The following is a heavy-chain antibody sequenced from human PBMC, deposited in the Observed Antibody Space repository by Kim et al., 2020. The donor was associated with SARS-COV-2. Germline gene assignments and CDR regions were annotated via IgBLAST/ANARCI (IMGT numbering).Heavy chain of an antibody. J-gene: IGHJ5*02. CDR2: IKSKTDGGTT. D-gene: IGHD2-21*02. CDR1: GFTFSNAW. Sequence: GGSLRLSCAASGFTFSNAWMSWVRQAPGKGLEWVGRIKSKTDGGTTDYAAPVKGRFTISRDDSKNTLYLQMNRLKTEDTAVYYCTTDLGDIVVVTAIPWGQGTLVTVSS. CDR3: TTDLGDIVVVTAIP. V-gene: IGHV3-15*01.